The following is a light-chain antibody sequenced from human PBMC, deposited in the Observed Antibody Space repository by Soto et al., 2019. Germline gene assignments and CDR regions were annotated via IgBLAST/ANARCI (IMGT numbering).Light chain of an antibody. J-gene: IGLJ1*01. CDR1: SSDVGGYNY. V-gene: IGLV2-14*01. CDR3: SSYTTTNTYV. Sequence: QCVLTQPASVSGSPGQSITISCTGTSSDVGGYNYVSWYQQHPGKAPKVMIYEVTNRPSGISNRFSGSKSGNTASLTISGLQAEDEADYYCSSYTTTNTYVFGTGTKLTVL. CDR2: EVT.